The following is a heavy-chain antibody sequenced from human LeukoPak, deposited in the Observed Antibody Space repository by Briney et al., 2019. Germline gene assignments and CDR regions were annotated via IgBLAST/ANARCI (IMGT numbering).Heavy chain of an antibody. CDR2: ISHSGGTT. CDR1: GFTFSSYA. D-gene: IGHD2-15*01. Sequence: GGSLRLSCAASGFTFSSYAMSWVRQAQGKGLEWVSAISHSGGTTYYGDSVKGRFTISRDNSKNTLYLQMNSLRAEDTAVYYCAKANVKYCSGGSCFDAFDIWGQGTMVTVSS. J-gene: IGHJ3*02. V-gene: IGHV3-23*01. CDR3: AKANVKYCSGGSCFDAFDI.